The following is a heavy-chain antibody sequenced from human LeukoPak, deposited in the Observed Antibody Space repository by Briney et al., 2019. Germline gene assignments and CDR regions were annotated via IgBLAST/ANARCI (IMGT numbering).Heavy chain of an antibody. CDR3: AKDYVGQVPDAFDI. D-gene: IGHD1-26*01. J-gene: IGHJ3*02. CDR1: GFTFSTYA. Sequence: GSLTLSCAASGFTFSTYAMSWVRQAPGKGLEWVSAISSSGDSTYYADSVKGRFTISRDNSKNTLYVHMNSLRAEDTAIYYCAKDYVGQVPDAFDIWGQGTMVTVSS. V-gene: IGHV3-23*01. CDR2: ISSSGDST.